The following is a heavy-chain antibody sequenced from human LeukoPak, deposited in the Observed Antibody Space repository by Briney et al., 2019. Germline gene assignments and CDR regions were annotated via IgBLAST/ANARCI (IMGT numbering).Heavy chain of an antibody. D-gene: IGHD2-2*01. J-gene: IGHJ4*02. CDR3: AKDSGFYCSSTSCSDPDY. CDR2: IRYDGSNK. V-gene: IGHV3-30*02. CDR1: GFTCSSYG. Sequence: GGSLRLSCAASGFTCSSYGMHWVRQAPGKGLEWVAFIRYDGSNKYYADSVKGRFTISRDNSKNTLYLQMNSLRAVDTAVYYCAKDSGFYCSSTSCSDPDYWGQGTLVTVSS.